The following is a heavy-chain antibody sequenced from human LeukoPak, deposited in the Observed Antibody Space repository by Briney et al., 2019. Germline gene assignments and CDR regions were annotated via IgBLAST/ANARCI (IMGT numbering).Heavy chain of an antibody. V-gene: IGHV3-23*01. CDR3: ARALSGITGYTYGRGIDY. Sequence: PGGSLRLSCAASRFTFSSYGMNWVRQAPGKGLEWVSAISGSGGSTYYADSVKGRFTISRDNSKNTLYLQMNSLRAEDTAVYFCARALSGITGYTYGRGIDYWGQGTLVTVSS. D-gene: IGHD5-18*01. CDR2: ISGSGGST. CDR1: RFTFSSYG. J-gene: IGHJ4*02.